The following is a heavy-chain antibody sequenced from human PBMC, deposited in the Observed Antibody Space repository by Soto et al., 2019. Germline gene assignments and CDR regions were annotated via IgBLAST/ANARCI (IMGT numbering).Heavy chain of an antibody. D-gene: IGHD2-15*01. Sequence: SVKVSCDAAGYTFTAYYIHWVRQAPGQGLEWMGWINPGSGDTSYAQRFQGRVTMTRDTSFGPAYMELSSLRSDDTAIYYCARDPGGRTFENWGQGTLVTVSS. V-gene: IGHV1-2*02. J-gene: IGHJ4*02. CDR2: INPGSGDT. CDR1: GYTFTAYY. CDR3: ARDPGGRTFEN.